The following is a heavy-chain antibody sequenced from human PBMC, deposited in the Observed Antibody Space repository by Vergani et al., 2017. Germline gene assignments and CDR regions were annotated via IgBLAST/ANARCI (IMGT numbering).Heavy chain of an antibody. D-gene: IGHD3-10*01. CDR3: AGARGTMVRGDNSGMDV. Sequence: QVQLVQSGAEVKKPGASVKVSCKASGYTFTSYYMHWVRQAPGQGLEWMGIINTSGGSTRSAQKFQGRVTMTRDTSTSTVYIELRSLGSEDTAVYYCAGARGTMVRGDNSGMDVWGQGTTVTVSS. V-gene: IGHV1-46*01. J-gene: IGHJ6*02. CDR1: GYTFTSYY. CDR2: INTSGGST.